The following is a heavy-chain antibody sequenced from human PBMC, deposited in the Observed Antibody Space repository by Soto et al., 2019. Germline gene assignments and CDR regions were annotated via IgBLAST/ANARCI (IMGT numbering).Heavy chain of an antibody. CDR2: ISGSGGST. CDR3: ATLRGFRDAFDI. J-gene: IGHJ3*02. D-gene: IGHD3-10*01. CDR1: GFTFSSYA. Sequence: EVQLLESGGGLVQPGGSLRLSCAASGFTFSSYAMSWVRQAPGKGLEWVSAISGSGGSTYYADSVKGRFTISRDNSTNTLYLQMNSLRAEDTAVYYCATLRGFRDAFDIWGQGTMVTVSP. V-gene: IGHV3-23*01.